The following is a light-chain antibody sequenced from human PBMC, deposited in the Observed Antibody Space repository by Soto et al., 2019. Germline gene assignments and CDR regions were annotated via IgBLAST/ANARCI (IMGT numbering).Light chain of an antibody. V-gene: IGKV3-20*01. CDR2: GTS. CDR1: QSVTSSS. J-gene: IGKJ2*01. Sequence: EIVLTQSPGTLSLSPGERATLSCRASQSVTSSSLAWYQQKPGQAPRLLIYGTSSRATGVPDRFSGSVSGTDFTLTISRLDPEDFAVYYCQQYGSSPVTFGQGTELEIK. CDR3: QQYGSSPVT.